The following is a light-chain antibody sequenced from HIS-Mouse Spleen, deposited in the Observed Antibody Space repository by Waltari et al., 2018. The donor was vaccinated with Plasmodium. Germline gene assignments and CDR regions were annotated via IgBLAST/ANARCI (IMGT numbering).Light chain of an antibody. CDR1: KLGDKY. J-gene: IGLJ3*02. CDR2: EDS. CDR3: YSTDSSGNHRV. Sequence: SYELTQPPPVSVSPAQTASITSSRDKLGDKYACWYQQKPGQSPVLVIYEDSKRPSGIPERFSGSSSGTMATLTISGAQVEDEADYYCYSTDSSGNHRVFGGGTKLTVL. V-gene: IGLV3-10*01.